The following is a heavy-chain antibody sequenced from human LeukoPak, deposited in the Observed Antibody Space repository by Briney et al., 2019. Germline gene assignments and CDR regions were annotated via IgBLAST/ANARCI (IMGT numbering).Heavy chain of an antibody. J-gene: IGHJ4*02. D-gene: IGHD2-15*01. CDR1: GFTFSSYG. V-gene: IGHV3-30*18. CDR3: AKDIVVVAARAIEGY. Sequence: GGSLRLSCAASGFTFSSYGMHWVRQAPGKGLEWVAVISYDGSNKYYADSVKGRFTISRDNSKNTLYLQMNSLRAEDTAVYYCAKDIVVVAARAIEGYWGQGTLVTVSS. CDR2: ISYDGSNK.